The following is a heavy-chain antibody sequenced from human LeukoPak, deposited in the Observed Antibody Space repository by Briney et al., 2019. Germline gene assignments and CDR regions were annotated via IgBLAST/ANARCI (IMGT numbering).Heavy chain of an antibody. CDR2: INPNSGGT. CDR1: GYTFTGYY. V-gene: IGHV1-2*02. Sequence: ASVKVSCKASGYTFTGYYMYWVRQAPGQGLEWMGWINPNSGGTNYAQKFQGRVTMTRDTSISTAYMELSRLRSDDTAVYYCASVRQPGSGSKGAFDIWGQGTMVTVSS. D-gene: IGHD3-10*01. J-gene: IGHJ3*02. CDR3: ASVRQPGSGSKGAFDI.